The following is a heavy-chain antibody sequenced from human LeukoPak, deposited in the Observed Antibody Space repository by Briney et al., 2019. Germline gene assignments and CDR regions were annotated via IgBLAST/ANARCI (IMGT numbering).Heavy chain of an antibody. V-gene: IGHV4-39*01. Sequence: SETLSLTCTVSGGSISSSSYYWGWIRQPPGKGLEWIGSIYYSGSTYYNPSLKSRVTISVDTSKNQFSLKLSSVTAADTAVYYCARRSYYYGSGRYYYYYYMDVWGKGTTVTISS. CDR1: GGSISSSSYY. D-gene: IGHD3-10*01. CDR3: ARRSYYYGSGRYYYYYYMDV. J-gene: IGHJ6*03. CDR2: IYYSGST.